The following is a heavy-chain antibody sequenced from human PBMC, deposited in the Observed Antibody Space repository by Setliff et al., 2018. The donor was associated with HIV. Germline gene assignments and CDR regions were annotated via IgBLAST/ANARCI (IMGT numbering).Heavy chain of an antibody. V-gene: IGHV4-34*01. CDR1: GGSFSDYY. J-gene: IGHJ3*02. D-gene: IGHD3-22*01. CDR3: ARGRGITMIVVVILDAFDI. Sequence: SETLSLTCAVYGGSFSDYYWTWIRQPPGKGLEWIGEINHGGSTNYNPSLRSRVTISVDTSKNQFSLKLSSVTAADTAVYYCARGRGITMIVVVILDAFDIWGQGTMVTVSS. CDR2: INHGGST.